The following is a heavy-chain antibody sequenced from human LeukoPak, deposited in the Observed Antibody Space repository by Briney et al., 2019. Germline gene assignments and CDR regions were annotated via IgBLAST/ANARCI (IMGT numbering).Heavy chain of an antibody. Sequence: PSQTLSLTCTVSGGSISSGGYYWSWIRQPPGKGLEWIGYIYYSGSTNYNPSLKSRVTISVDTSKNQLSLKLSSVTAADTAVYYCARFQATVTTRGVIDYWGQGTLVTVSS. J-gene: IGHJ4*02. CDR2: IYYSGST. D-gene: IGHD4-17*01. CDR3: ARFQATVTTRGVIDY. V-gene: IGHV4-61*08. CDR1: GGSISSGGYY.